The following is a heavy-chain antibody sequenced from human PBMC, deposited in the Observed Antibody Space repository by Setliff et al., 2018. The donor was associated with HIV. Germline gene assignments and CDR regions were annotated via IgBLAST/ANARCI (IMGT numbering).Heavy chain of an antibody. Sequence: ASVKVSCKASGYTFTGYYMHWVRQAPGQGLEWMGGIIPIFGTANYAQKFQGRVTITADESTSTAYMELSSLRSEDTAVYYCARGESIAVAYYHYYYMDVWGKGTTVTVSS. CDR3: ARGESIAVAYYHYYYMDV. CDR1: GYTFTGYY. J-gene: IGHJ6*03. CDR2: IIPIFGTA. D-gene: IGHD6-19*01. V-gene: IGHV1-69*13.